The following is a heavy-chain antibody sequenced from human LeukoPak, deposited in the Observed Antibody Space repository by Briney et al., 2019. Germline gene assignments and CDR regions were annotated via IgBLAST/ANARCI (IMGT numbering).Heavy chain of an antibody. D-gene: IGHD6-13*01. J-gene: IGHJ4*02. CDR2: VYYSGTT. CDR3: AREYSSSRYGY. V-gene: IGHV4-39*07. CDR1: GGSISSSGYY. Sequence: PSETLSLTCSVSGGSISSSGYYWGWIRQPPGKGLEWIGSVYYSGTTYYNPTLKSRVTISIDTSKNQFSLRLSSVTAEDTAVYYCAREYSSSRYGYWGQGTLVSVSS.